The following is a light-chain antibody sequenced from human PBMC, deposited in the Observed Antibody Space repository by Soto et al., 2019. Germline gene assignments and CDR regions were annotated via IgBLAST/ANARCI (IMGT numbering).Light chain of an antibody. Sequence: EIVLTQSPAPLSLSPGERATLSCGASQSVSSSYLAWYQHKPGLAPRLLIYDASSRATGIPDRFSGRGSGTDFTLTISRLEPEDFAVYYCQQYGSAPYTFGQGTKLEIK. CDR2: DAS. J-gene: IGKJ2*01. V-gene: IGKV3D-20*01. CDR3: QQYGSAPYT. CDR1: QSVSSSY.